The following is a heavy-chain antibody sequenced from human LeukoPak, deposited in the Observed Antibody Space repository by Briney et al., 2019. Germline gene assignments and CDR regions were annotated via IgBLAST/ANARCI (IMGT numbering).Heavy chain of an antibody. J-gene: IGHJ4*02. V-gene: IGHV3-7*01. Sequence: PGGSLRLSCEASGFTFSSYWMSWVSQARGKGLEGVAHIKEDESDEYYVDSVRGRFTASRDNAKNSVNLQMNSLRVEDTAVYYCARWRGRQSEFDYWGQGTLVTVSS. CDR3: ARWRGRQSEFDY. CDR2: IKEDESDE. CDR1: GFTFSSYW. D-gene: IGHD1-1*01.